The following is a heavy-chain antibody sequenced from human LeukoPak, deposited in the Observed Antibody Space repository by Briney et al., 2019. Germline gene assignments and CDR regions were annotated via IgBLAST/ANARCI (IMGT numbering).Heavy chain of an antibody. D-gene: IGHD6-13*01. V-gene: IGHV4-4*07. CDR3: AEDGSTWPFFNY. J-gene: IGHJ4*02. CDR2: IYSSGST. Sequence: PSETLSLTCTVSGGSINSNYWSWIRQPAGKGLEWIGRIYSSGSTNYNPSLKGRVAMSVDTSKKQFSLKLHSVTAADTALYYCAEDGSTWPFFNYWGLGTLVTVSS. CDR1: GGSINSNY.